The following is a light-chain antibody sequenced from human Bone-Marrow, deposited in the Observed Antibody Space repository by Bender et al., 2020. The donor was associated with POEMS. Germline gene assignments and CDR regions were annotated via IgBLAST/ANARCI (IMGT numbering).Light chain of an antibody. J-gene: IGLJ2*01. CDR1: RLGDKY. V-gene: IGLV3-1*01. CDR2: QDT. CDR3: QAWDSSTVV. Sequence: SYELTQPPSVSVSPGQTASITCSGDRLGDKYVCWYQQRPGQSPLLVIYQDTKRPSGIPERFSGSNSGNTATLTISGTQAMEEADYYCQAWDSSTVVFGGGTKLTVL.